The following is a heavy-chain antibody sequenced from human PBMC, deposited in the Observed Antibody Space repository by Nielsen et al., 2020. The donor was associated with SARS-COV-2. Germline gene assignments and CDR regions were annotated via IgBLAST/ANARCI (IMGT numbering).Heavy chain of an antibody. V-gene: IGHV4-34*01. CDR3: ARSDWRYSFDA. J-gene: IGHJ4*02. CDR2: IDHSGIT. D-gene: IGHD2-21*02. Sequence: SETLSLTCAVYGGSFSGYYWSWIRQPPGKGLEWIGKIDHSGITTYNPSLKSRVTISVDTSKNQFSLKVSAVSAADTAVYYCARSDWRYSFDAWGQGRLVTVSS. CDR1: GGSFSGYY.